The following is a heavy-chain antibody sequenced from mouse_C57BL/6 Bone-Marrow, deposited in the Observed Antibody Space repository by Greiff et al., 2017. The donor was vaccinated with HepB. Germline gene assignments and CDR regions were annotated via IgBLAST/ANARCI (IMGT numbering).Heavy chain of an antibody. J-gene: IGHJ1*03. CDR2: IDPSDSYT. D-gene: IGHD1-1*01. V-gene: IGHV1-50*01. CDR3: ARTHYYGSSYGYFDV. CDR1: GYTFTSYW. Sequence: VQLQQPGAELVKPGASVKLPCKASGYTFTSYWMQWVKQRPGQGLEWIGEIDPSDSYTNYNQKFKGKATLTVDTSSSTAYMQLSSLTSEDSAVYYCARTHYYGSSYGYFDVWGTGTTVTVSS.